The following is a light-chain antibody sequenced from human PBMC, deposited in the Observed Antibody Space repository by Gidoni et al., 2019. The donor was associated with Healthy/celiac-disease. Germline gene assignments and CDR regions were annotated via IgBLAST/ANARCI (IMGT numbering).Light chain of an antibody. CDR1: QSISSW. J-gene: IGKJ1*01. CDR3: QQYNSYSGT. CDR2: DAS. V-gene: IGKV1-5*01. Sequence: DIEMTQSPSTLSASVGGRVTITCRASQSISSWLAWYQQKPGQAPKLLIYDASSLESGVPSRFSGSGSGTEFTLTISSLQPDDFATYYCQQYNSYSGTFGQGTKVEIK.